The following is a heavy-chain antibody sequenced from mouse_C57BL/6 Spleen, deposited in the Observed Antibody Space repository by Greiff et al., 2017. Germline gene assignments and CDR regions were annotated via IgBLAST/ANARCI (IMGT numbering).Heavy chain of an antibody. CDR3: TRINYDGYYVGAY. J-gene: IGHJ3*01. CDR2: IAPETGGT. Sequence: VQLQQSGAELVRPGASVTLSCKASGYTFTDYEMHWVKQTPVHGLEWIGAIAPETGGTAYNQKFKGKAILTADKSSSTAYMELRSLTSEDSAVYYCTRINYDGYYVGAYWGQGTLVTVSA. CDR1: GYTFTDYE. D-gene: IGHD2-3*01. V-gene: IGHV1-15*01.